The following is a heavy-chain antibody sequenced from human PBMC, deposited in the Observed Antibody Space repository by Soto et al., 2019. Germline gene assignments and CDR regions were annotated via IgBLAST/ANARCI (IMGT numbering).Heavy chain of an antibody. V-gene: IGHV3-7*03. CDR3: AITTSTVSYWFDP. J-gene: IGHJ5*02. CDR2: IKEDGGEQ. CDR1: GFSFSSYW. Sequence: GGSLRLSCAASGFSFSSYWMSWVRQAPGKGPEWVANIKEDGGEQHYVDSVKGRFTISRDNTESSLFLQMNNLRAEDSAIYYCAITTSTVSYWFDPWGPGTQVTVSS. D-gene: IGHD4-4*01.